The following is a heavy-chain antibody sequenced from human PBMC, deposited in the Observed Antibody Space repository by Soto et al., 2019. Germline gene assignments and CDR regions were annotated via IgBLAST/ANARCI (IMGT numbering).Heavy chain of an antibody. Sequence: QVQLVESGGGLVKPGGSLRLSCAASGFTFTDYYMSWIRQAPGRGLEWVSYISNSGTTRYYVDSVKGRFTISRDNAKNSLYLQMDSLRDEDTAVYYCARAWSPGVDYWGQGTLVTVSS. CDR3: ARAWSPGVDY. CDR2: ISNSGTTR. D-gene: IGHD3-3*01. CDR1: GFTFTDYY. J-gene: IGHJ4*02. V-gene: IGHV3-11*01.